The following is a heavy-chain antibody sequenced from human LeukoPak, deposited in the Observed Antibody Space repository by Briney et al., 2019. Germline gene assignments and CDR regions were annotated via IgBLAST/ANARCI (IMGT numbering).Heavy chain of an antibody. CDR2: IYPGDSDT. J-gene: IGHJ4*02. V-gene: IGHV5-51*01. CDR1: YW. D-gene: IGHD6-13*01. CDR3: ARVNSSSFDY. Sequence: YWSWIRQPPGKGLEWMGIIYPGDSDTRYSPSFQGQVTISADKSISTAYLQWSSLKASDTAMYYCARVNSSSFDYWGQGALVTVSS.